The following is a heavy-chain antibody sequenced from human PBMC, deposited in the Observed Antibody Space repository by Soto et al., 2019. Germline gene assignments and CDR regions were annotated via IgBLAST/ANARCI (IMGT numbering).Heavy chain of an antibody. CDR1: GFTFSNYG. Sequence: QVPLVESGGGVVQPGRSLRLSCAASGFTFSNYGMHWVRQAPGKGLEWVDSVKGRFIISRDNAQNMLYLQMNSLRAEDTAVYYCAREQDDGFDIWGQGTMVTVSS. J-gene: IGHJ3*02. V-gene: IGHV3-33*01. CDR3: AREQDDGFDI.